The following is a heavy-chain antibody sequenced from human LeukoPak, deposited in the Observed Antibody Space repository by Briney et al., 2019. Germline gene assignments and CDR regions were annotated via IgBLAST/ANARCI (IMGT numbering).Heavy chain of an antibody. Sequence: SETLSLTCTVSGGSISSGSYYWSWIRQPAGKGLEWIGRIYTSGSTNYNHTRKSRVTISVDTSKNQFSLKLSSVTAADTAVYYCARGSPLWFGELLSWWFDPWGQGTLVTVSS. CDR3: ARGSPLWFGELLSWWFDP. V-gene: IGHV4-61*02. D-gene: IGHD3-10*01. CDR2: IYTSGST. J-gene: IGHJ5*02. CDR1: GGSISSGSYY.